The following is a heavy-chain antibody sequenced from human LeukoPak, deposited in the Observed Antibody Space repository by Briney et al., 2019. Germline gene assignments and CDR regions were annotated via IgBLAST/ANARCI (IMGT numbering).Heavy chain of an antibody. D-gene: IGHD1/OR15-1a*01. CDR3: AHRRPGHLTGWDNSYFDK. CDR2: IYWDDDK. J-gene: IGHJ4*02. Sequence: GSGPTLVIPTQTLTLTCTFSGFSLYSRGVGVGWIRQPPGGALEWLAVIYWDDDKRYNPSLRSRLTMSKDASKSQVFLVMANMDPVDTATYYCAHRRPGHLTGWDNSYFDKWAPGTLVTVSS. CDR1: GFSLYSRGVG. V-gene: IGHV2-5*02.